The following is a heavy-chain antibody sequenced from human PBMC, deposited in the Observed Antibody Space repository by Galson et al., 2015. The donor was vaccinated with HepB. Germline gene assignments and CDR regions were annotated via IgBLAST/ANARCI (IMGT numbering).Heavy chain of an antibody. D-gene: IGHD2-2*01. CDR3: ARVYCSSTSCYGLDI. Sequence: SETLSLTCTVSGGSISSYYWSWIRQPPGKGLEWIGYIYFSGNTNYNPSLKSRVTISVDTSKNQFSLKLSSVTAADTAVYYCARVYCSSTSCYGLDIWGQGTMVTVSS. V-gene: IGHV4-59*01. CDR1: GGSISSYY. CDR2: IYFSGNT. J-gene: IGHJ3*02.